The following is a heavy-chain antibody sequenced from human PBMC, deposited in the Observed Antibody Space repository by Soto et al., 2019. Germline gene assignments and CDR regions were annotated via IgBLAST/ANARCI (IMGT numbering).Heavy chain of an antibody. J-gene: IGHJ6*02. CDR3: ARGRQDYGMDV. Sequence: GGSLRLSCAASGFTFSSYGMHWVRQAPGKGLEWVAVIWYDGSNKYYADSVKGRFTISRDNSKNTLYLQMNSLRAEDTAVYYCARGRQDYGMDVWGQGTTVTVSS. CDR2: IWYDGSNK. V-gene: IGHV3-33*01. CDR1: GFTFSSYG.